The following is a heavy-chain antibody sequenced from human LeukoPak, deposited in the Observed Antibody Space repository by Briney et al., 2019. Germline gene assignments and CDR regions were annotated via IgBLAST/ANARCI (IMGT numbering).Heavy chain of an antibody. CDR2: ISSTGSNI. J-gene: IGHJ6*02. V-gene: IGHV3-48*03. Sequence: GGSLRLSCAASAFTFSSYEMNWVRQAPGKGLEWVSYISSTGSNIYYSDSVKGRFTISRDNAKNSLYLQMNSVRAEDTAVYYCAKDVRVGGGGMDVWGQGTPVTVSS. D-gene: IGHD1-26*01. CDR1: AFTFSSYE. CDR3: AKDVRVGGGGMDV.